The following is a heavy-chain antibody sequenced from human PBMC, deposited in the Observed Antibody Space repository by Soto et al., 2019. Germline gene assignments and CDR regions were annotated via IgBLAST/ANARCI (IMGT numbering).Heavy chain of an antibody. Sequence: QLQLQESGPGLVKPSETLSLTCTVSGGSISSSSYYWGWIRQPPGKGLEWIGSIYYSGSTYYNPALKSGVTISVDTSKNQFSLKLSSVTAADTAVYYCARPTYSSGWYVDYWGQGTLVTVSS. CDR3: ARPTYSSGWYVDY. D-gene: IGHD6-19*01. V-gene: IGHV4-39*01. CDR1: GGSISSSSYY. J-gene: IGHJ4*02. CDR2: IYYSGST.